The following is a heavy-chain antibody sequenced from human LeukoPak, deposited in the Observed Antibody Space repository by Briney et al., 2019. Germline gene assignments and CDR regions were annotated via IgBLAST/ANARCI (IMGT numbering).Heavy chain of an antibody. CDR3: ARDIVSGSGSLDY. Sequence: GGSLRLSCAASRFSLSNYWMHWVRQAPGKGLVWVSRVKSDGSNPSYADSVKGRFTISRDNAENMLYLQMNTLGAEDTAVYYCARDIVSGSGSLDYWGQATLVTVSS. J-gene: IGHJ4*02. D-gene: IGHD3-10*01. CDR1: RFSLSNYW. V-gene: IGHV3-74*01. CDR2: VKSDGSNP.